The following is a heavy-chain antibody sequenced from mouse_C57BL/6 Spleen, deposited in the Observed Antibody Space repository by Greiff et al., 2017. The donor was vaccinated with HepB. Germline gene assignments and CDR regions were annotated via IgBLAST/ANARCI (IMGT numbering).Heavy chain of an antibody. V-gene: IGHV1-82*01. CDR1: GYAFSSSW. D-gene: IGHD1-1*01. J-gene: IGHJ1*03. CDR2: IYPGDGDT. Sequence: QVQLKQSGPELVKPGASVKISCKASGYAFSSSWMNWVKQRPGKGLEWIGRIYPGDGDTNYNGKFKGKATLTADKSSSTAYMQLSRLTSEDSAVYFCARGELLLRRYFDVWGTGTTVTVSS. CDR3: ARGELLLRRYFDV.